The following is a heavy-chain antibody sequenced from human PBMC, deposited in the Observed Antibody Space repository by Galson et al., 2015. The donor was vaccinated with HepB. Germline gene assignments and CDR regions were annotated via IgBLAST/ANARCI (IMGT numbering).Heavy chain of an antibody. CDR3: AKDRGGAGAGKMRGVYYEDGVEV. CDR1: GFTFSSYA. CDR2: ISGSGGST. D-gene: IGHD6-19*01. J-gene: IGHJ6*02. V-gene: IGHV3-23*01. Sequence: SLRLSCAASGFTFSSYAMSWVRQAPGKGLEWVSAISGSGGSTYYADSVKGRCTISRDNSKNTLDLQMNSLRAEGTAVYYCAKDRGGAGAGKMRGVYYEDGVEVWGQGTAVTVS.